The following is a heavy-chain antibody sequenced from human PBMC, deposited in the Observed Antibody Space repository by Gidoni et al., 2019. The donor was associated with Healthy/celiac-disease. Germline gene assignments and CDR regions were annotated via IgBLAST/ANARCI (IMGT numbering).Heavy chain of an antibody. V-gene: IGHV3-30*04. D-gene: IGHD3-16*01. J-gene: IGHJ4*02. CDR3: ARDRWGLLPPVDIDY. Sequence: QVQLVESGGGVVQLGRSLRLSCAASGFTVSSYAMHWVRQAPGKGLEWVVVIAYDGSNKYYADSGEGRFTISRDNSKNTRYLQMNSLRAEDTAVYYCARDRWGLLPPVDIDYWGQGTLVTVSS. CDR2: IAYDGSNK. CDR1: GFTVSSYA.